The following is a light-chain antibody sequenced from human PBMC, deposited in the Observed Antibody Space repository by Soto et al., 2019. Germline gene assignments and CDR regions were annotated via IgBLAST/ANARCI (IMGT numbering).Light chain of an antibody. CDR1: QSVSKF. Sequence: EIVLTQSPATLSLSPGERATLSCRASQSVSKFLAWYQHKPGQAPRLLIYDASTRDTGIPARFSGSGSGTDFALTISSLQPEDFAVYYCQQRRTWPPLTFGGGTKVEIK. J-gene: IGKJ4*01. CDR3: QQRRTWPPLT. CDR2: DAS. V-gene: IGKV3-11*01.